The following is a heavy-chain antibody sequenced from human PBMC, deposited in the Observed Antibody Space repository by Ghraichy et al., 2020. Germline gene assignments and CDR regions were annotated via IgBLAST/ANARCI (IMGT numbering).Heavy chain of an antibody. Sequence: GESLNISCAASGFTFSSYGMHWVRQAPGKGLEWVAFIRYDGSNKYYADSVKGRFTISRDNSKNTLYLQMNSLRAEDTAVYYCAKINMEAYYDFWSGYYINTDYWGQGTLVTVSS. CDR2: IRYDGSNK. D-gene: IGHD3-3*01. J-gene: IGHJ4*02. V-gene: IGHV3-30*02. CDR1: GFTFSSYG. CDR3: AKINMEAYYDFWSGYYINTDY.